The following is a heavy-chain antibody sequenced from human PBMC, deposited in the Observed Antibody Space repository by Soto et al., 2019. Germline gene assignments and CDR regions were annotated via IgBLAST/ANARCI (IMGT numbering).Heavy chain of an antibody. D-gene: IGHD4-17*01. V-gene: IGHV1-18*04. Sequence: GASVKVSCKASGYTFTSYGISWVRQAPGQGLEGMGWISAYNGNTNYAQKLQGRVTMTTDTSTSTAYMELRSLRSDDTAVYYCARGHNLYGDPYYFDYWGQGTLVTVSS. CDR2: ISAYNGNT. CDR3: ARGHNLYGDPYYFDY. J-gene: IGHJ4*02. CDR1: GYTFTSYG.